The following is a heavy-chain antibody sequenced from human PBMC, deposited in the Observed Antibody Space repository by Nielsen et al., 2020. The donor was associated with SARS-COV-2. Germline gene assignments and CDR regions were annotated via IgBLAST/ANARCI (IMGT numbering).Heavy chain of an antibody. J-gene: IGHJ4*02. Sequence: SETLSLTCTVSGGSISSYYWSWIRQPPGKGLEWIGYIYYSGSTNYNPSLKSRATISVDTSKNQFSLKLSSVTAADTAVYYCASFRNCGGDCYTDYWGQGTLVTVSS. CDR3: ASFRNCGGDCYTDY. D-gene: IGHD2-21*02. CDR2: IYYSGST. CDR1: GGSISSYY. V-gene: IGHV4-59*13.